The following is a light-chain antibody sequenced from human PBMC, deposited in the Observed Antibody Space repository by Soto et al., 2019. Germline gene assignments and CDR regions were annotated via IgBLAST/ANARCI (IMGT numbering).Light chain of an antibody. CDR3: QQYNIWPT. J-gene: IGKJ1*01. CDR2: GAS. V-gene: IGKV3-15*01. CDR1: QRVRSD. Sequence: EIVMTQSPATLSVSPGERATLSCRASQRVRSDLAWYQQKPGQAPRLLIYGASTRATGIPARFSGSGSGTEFTLTVSSLQSEDFAVYYCQQYNIWPTFGQGTKVEIK.